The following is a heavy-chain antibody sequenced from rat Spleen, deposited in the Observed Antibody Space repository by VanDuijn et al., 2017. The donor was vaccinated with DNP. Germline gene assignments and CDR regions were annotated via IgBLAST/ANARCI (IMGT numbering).Heavy chain of an antibody. Sequence: EVKLLESGGGLVQPGGSMRLSCAASGFTFTDFYMNWIRQPAGKAPEWLGFIRNKANGYTTEYNPSVKGRFTISRDDTQNMLYLQMNTLTAEDTATYYCARWTTKAHLDSWGQGVMVTVSS. V-gene: IGHV7-7*01. D-gene: IGHD1-2*01. CDR2: IRNKANGYTT. CDR3: ARWTTKAHLDS. CDR1: GFTFTDFY. J-gene: IGHJ2*01.